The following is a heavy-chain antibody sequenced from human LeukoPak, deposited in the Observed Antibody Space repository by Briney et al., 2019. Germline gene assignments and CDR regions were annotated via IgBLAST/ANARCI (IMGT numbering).Heavy chain of an antibody. V-gene: IGHV4-30-4*01. CDR1: GGSISSGDYY. D-gene: IGHD3-22*01. Sequence: PSQTLSLTCTVSGGSISSGDYYWSWIRQPPGKGLEWIGYIYYSGSTYYNPSLKSRVTISVDTSKNQFSLKLSSVTAADTAVYYCARGRDYCDSSNFLDYWGQGTLVTVSS. CDR2: IYYSGST. CDR3: ARGRDYCDSSNFLDY. J-gene: IGHJ4*02.